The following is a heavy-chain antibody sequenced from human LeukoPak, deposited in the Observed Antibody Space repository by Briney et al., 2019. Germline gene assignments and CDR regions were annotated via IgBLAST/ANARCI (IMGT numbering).Heavy chain of an antibody. CDR3: ARTIANYDFWSGYYADEYFQH. Sequence: SETLSLTCTVSGGSISSYYWSWIRQPPGKGLEWIGYIYYSGSTNYNPSLKSRVTMSVDASKNQFSLKLSSVTAADTAVYYCARTIANYDFWSGYYADEYFQHWGQGTLVTVSS. D-gene: IGHD3-3*01. CDR1: GGSISSYY. CDR2: IYYSGST. V-gene: IGHV4-59*12. J-gene: IGHJ1*01.